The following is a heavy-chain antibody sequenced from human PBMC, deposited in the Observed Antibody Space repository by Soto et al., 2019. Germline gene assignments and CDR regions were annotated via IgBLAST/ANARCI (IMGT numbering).Heavy chain of an antibody. V-gene: IGHV4-61*01. CDR1: GGSVSSGSYY. Sequence: QVQLQESGPGLVKPSETLSLTCTVSGGSVSSGSYYWSWIRQPPGKGLEWIGYIYYSGSTNYNPSLKSRVTISVDPSKNQFSLKLSSVTAADTAVYYCARVIPYYDYVWGSYPCYFDYWGQGTLVTVSS. CDR3: ARVIPYYDYVWGSYPCYFDY. D-gene: IGHD3-16*02. J-gene: IGHJ4*02. CDR2: IYYSGST.